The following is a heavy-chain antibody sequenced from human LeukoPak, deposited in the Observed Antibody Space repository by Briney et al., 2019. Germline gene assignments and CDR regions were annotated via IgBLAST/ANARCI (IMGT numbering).Heavy chain of an antibody. V-gene: IGHV1-8*03. Sequence: ASVKVSCKASGYTFTSYDINWVRQATGQGLEWMGWMNTNSGNTGYAQKFQGRVTITRNTSISTAYMELSSLRSEDTAVYYCARSTMVRGVIRKNWFDPWGQGTLVTVSS. CDR3: ARSTMVRGVIRKNWFDP. CDR1: GYTFTSYD. D-gene: IGHD3-10*01. J-gene: IGHJ5*02. CDR2: MNTNSGNT.